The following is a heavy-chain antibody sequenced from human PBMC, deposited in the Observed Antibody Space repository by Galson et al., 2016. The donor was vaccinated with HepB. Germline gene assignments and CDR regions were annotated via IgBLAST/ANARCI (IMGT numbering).Heavy chain of an antibody. Sequence: SVKVSCKASGYTFTSYYIHWVRQAPGQRLEWVGIINPSGGSTSYPQKFQGRLTLTRDTSTSTVYMELSSLRSEDTAVYYCARGADSSSYSYYYGMDVWGQATTVTVSS. CDR1: GYTFTSYY. J-gene: IGHJ6*02. CDR2: INPSGGST. CDR3: ARGADSSSYSYYYGMDV. V-gene: IGHV1-46*01. D-gene: IGHD3-22*01.